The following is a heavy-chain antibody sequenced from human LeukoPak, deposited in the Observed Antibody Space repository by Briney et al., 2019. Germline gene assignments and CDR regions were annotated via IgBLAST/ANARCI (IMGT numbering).Heavy chain of an antibody. J-gene: IGHJ4*02. Sequence: GGSLRLSCAASGFTFDHYAMHWARQAPGKGLEWVSGISWNSGVIDYADSVKGRFTISRDNAKNSLYLQMNSLRVEDTALYYCAKVRPPGSYYNLAIDYWGQGTLVTVSS. CDR1: GFTFDHYA. CDR2: ISWNSGVI. V-gene: IGHV3-9*01. CDR3: AKVRPPGSYYNLAIDY. D-gene: IGHD3-10*01.